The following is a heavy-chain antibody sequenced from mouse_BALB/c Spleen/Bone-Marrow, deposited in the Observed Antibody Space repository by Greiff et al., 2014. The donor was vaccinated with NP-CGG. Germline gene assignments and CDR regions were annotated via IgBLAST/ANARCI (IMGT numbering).Heavy chain of an antibody. V-gene: IGHV1-9*01. D-gene: IGHD4-1*01. CDR1: GYTFSSYW. Sequence: VQLQQSGAELRKPGASVKISCKATGYTFSSYWIEWVKQRPGHGLEWIGEILPGSGSTNYNEKFKGKATFTADTSSNTAYMQLSSLTSEDSAVCYCARDWDPFAYWGQGTLVTVSA. J-gene: IGHJ3*01. CDR3: ARDWDPFAY. CDR2: ILPGSGST.